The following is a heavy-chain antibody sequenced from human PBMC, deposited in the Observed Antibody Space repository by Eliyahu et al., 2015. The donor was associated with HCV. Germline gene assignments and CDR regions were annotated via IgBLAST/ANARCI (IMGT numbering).Heavy chain of an antibody. D-gene: IGHD3-10*01. Sequence: LSCAASGFTFSSYWMSWVRQAPGKGLEWVANIKQDGSEKYYVDSVKGRFTISRDNAKNSLYLQMNSLRAEDTAVYYCASGVGSGSYSWDYWGQGTLVTVSS. V-gene: IGHV3-7*01. J-gene: IGHJ4*02. CDR1: GFTFSSYW. CDR2: IKQDGSEK. CDR3: ASGVGSGSYSWDY.